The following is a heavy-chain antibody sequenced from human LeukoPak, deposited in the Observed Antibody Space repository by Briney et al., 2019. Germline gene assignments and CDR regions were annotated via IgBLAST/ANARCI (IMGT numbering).Heavy chain of an antibody. Sequence: SGTLSLTCAVYGGSFSGYYWSWIRQPPGKGLEWIGEINHSGSTNYNPSLKSRVTISVDTSKNQFSLKLSSVTAADTAVYYCARGAWKRSMVRGEIDYWGQGTLVTVSS. CDR1: GGSFSGYY. J-gene: IGHJ4*02. D-gene: IGHD3-10*01. CDR3: ARGAWKRSMVRGEIDY. V-gene: IGHV4-34*01. CDR2: INHSGST.